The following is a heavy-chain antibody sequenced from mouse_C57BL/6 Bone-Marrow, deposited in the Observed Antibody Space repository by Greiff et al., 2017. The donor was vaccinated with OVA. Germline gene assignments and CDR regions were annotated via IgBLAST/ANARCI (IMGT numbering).Heavy chain of an antibody. D-gene: IGHD2-3*01. CDR3: TRYWDGWAY. CDR1: GYTFTDYE. V-gene: IGHV1-15*01. J-gene: IGHJ3*01. CDR2: IDPETGGT. Sequence: QVQLKQSGAELVRPGASVTLSCKASGYTFTDYEMHWVKQTPVHGLEWIGAIDPETGGTAYNQKFKGKAILTADKSSSTAYMERRSLTSEDSAVYYCTRYWDGWAYWGQGTLVTVSA.